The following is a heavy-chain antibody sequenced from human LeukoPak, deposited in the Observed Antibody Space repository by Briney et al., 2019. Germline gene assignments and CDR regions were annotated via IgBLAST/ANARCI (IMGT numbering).Heavy chain of an antibody. V-gene: IGHV3-66*01. D-gene: IGHD3-10*01. CDR1: GFTVSSNY. CDR3: ASGVRGVSSGFDY. Sequence: GGSLRLSCAASGFTVSSNYISWVRQAPGKGLEWVSVIYSGGSTYYADSVKGRFTISRDNSKNTLYLQMNSLRAEDTAVYYCASGVRGVSSGFDYWGQGTLVTVSS. CDR2: IYSGGST. J-gene: IGHJ4*02.